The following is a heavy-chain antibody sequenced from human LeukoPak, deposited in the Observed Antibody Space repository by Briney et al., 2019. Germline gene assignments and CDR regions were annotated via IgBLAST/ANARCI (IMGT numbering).Heavy chain of an antibody. Sequence: GGSLRLSCAASAFTFSSYGMHWVRQTPGKGLEWVAFIRYDGSNKYYADSVKGRFTISRDNSKNTLYLQMNSLRAEDTAVYYCAKVGVRVITMVRGPPDYWGQGTLVTVSS. V-gene: IGHV3-30*02. CDR1: AFTFSSYG. CDR2: IRYDGSNK. CDR3: AKVGVRVITMVRGPPDY. D-gene: IGHD3-10*01. J-gene: IGHJ4*02.